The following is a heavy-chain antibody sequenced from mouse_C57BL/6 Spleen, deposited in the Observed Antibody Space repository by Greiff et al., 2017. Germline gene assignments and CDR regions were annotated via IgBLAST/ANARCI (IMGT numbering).Heavy chain of an antibody. Sequence: EVNLVESGGGLVKPGGSLKLSCAASGFTFSDYGMHWVRQAPEKGLEWVAYISSGSSTIYYADTVKGRFTISRDNAKNTLFLQMTSLRSEDTAMYYCARNDGSSYGDYAMDYWGQGTSVTVSS. CDR2: ISSGSSTI. D-gene: IGHD1-1*01. J-gene: IGHJ4*01. CDR1: GFTFSDYG. V-gene: IGHV5-17*01. CDR3: ARNDGSSYGDYAMDY.